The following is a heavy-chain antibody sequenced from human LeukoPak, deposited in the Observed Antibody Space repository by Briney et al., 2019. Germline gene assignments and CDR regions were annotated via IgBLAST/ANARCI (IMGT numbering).Heavy chain of an antibody. J-gene: IGHJ4*02. Sequence: SETLSLTCSVSGGSISSYYWNWIRQTPGKGLEWIGYIYYSGRTNYNPSLKSRVTISVDTSKNQFSLTLSSVTTADTAVYYCARGQKYRNGYTVTELGSGYFAYWGQGTLVTVSS. CDR1: GGSISSYY. D-gene: IGHD5-18*01. V-gene: IGHV4-59*01. CDR2: IYYSGRT. CDR3: ARGQKYRNGYTVTELGSGYFAY.